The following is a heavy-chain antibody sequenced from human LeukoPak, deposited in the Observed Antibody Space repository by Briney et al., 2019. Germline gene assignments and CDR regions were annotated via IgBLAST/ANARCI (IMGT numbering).Heavy chain of an antibody. CDR2: INPHNDNI. CDR1: GYSFSNYY. J-gene: IGHJ6*03. CDR3: ARGGGGGYYYHYMDV. Sequence: GASVRVSCKASGYSFSNYYMHWVRQAPGQGLEWLGWINPHNDNINYAPKVQDRVTLTTDTSASIAYMELRGLRSDDTAVYYCARGGGGGYYYHYMDVWSKGTTVAVSS. D-gene: IGHD3-10*01. V-gene: IGHV1-18*04.